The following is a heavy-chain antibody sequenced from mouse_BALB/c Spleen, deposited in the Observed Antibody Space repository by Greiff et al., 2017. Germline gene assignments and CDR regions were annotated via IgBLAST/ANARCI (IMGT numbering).Heavy chain of an antibody. J-gene: IGHJ3*01. D-gene: IGHD1-1*01. Sequence: QVQLKESGAELARPGASVKLSCKASGYTFTSYWMQWVKQRPGQGLEWIGAIYPGDGDTRYTQKFKGKATLTADKSSSTAYMQLSSLASEDSAVYYCARGYYGSSFAYWGQGTLVTVSA. V-gene: IGHV1-87*01. CDR1: GYTFTSYW. CDR3: ARGYYGSSFAY. CDR2: IYPGDGDT.